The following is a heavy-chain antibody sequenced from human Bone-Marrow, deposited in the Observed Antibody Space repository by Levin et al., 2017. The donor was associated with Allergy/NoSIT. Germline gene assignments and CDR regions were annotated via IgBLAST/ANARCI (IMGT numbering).Heavy chain of an antibody. CDR1: GFTFRHYT. CDR2: ITSSGDST. CDR3: ARDPARGYYDSSGYSGDH. D-gene: IGHD3-22*01. V-gene: IGHV3-48*02. J-gene: IGHJ4*02. Sequence: GGSLRLSCAASGFTFRHYTMNWVRQAPGKGLEWVSCITSSGDSTYYADSVKGRFTISRDNAKNSLYLQLNRLRDEVTAMYYCARDPARGYYDSSGYSGDHWGQGTLVTVSS.